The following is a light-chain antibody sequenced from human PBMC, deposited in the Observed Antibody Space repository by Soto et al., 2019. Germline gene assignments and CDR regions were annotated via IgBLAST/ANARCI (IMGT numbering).Light chain of an antibody. CDR3: QQYGSSPIT. V-gene: IGKV3-20*01. CDR2: GAS. J-gene: IGKJ5*01. Sequence: EIVLTQSPATLSLSPGERPTLSFRASQSVRSYVAWLQQKPGQAPRLIIYGASSRATGIPDRFSGSGSGTDFTLTSSRLEPEDFAVYYCQQYGSSPITFGQGTRLEIK. CDR1: QSVRSY.